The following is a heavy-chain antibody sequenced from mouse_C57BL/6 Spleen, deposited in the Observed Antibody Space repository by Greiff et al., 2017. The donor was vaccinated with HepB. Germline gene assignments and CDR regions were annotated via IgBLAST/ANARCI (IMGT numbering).Heavy chain of an antibody. D-gene: IGHD1-1*01. CDR3: ARESYYYGSREDYYAMDY. J-gene: IGHJ4*01. V-gene: IGHV1-80*01. CDR2: IYPGDGDT. Sequence: QVQLKESGAELVKPGASVKISCKASGYAFSSYWMNWVKQRPGKGLEWIGQIYPGDGDTNYNGKFKGKATLTADKSSSTAYMQLSSLTSEDSAVYFCARESYYYGSREDYYAMDYWGQGTSVTVSS. CDR1: GYAFSSYW.